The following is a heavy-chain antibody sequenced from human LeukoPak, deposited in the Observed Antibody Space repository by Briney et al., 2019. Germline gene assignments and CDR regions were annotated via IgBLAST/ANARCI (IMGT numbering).Heavy chain of an antibody. J-gene: IGHJ5*02. CDR2: ISAYNGNT. CDR3: ARDDSYGP. V-gene: IGHV1-18*01. D-gene: IGHD5-18*01. Sequence: EWIGWISAYNGNTNYAQKLQRRVTMTTDTSTSTAYMELRSLRSDDTAVYYCARDDSYGPWGQGTLVTVSS.